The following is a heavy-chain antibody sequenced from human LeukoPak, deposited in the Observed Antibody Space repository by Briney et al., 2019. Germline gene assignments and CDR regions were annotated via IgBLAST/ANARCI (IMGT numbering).Heavy chain of an antibody. CDR3: AKEFGHYDSSGYYYYYYGMDV. CDR2: ISGSGGST. V-gene: IGHV3-23*01. CDR1: GFTFSSYA. J-gene: IGHJ6*02. D-gene: IGHD3-22*01. Sequence: GGSLRLSCAASGFTFSSYAMSWVRQAPGKGLEWVSAISGSGGSTYYADSVKGRFTISRDNSKNTLYLQMNSLRAEDTAVYYCAKEFGHYDSSGYYYYYYGMDVWGQGTTVTVPS.